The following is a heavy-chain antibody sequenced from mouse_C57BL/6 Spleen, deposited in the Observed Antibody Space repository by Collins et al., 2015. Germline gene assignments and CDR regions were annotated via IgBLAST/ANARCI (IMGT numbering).Heavy chain of an antibody. V-gene: IGHV1-9*01. D-gene: IGHD2-5*01. CDR1: GYTFTGYW. CDR2: ILPGSGNT. CDR3: ASLYSNYGGFFAY. Sequence: QVQLQQSGAELMKPGASVKLSCKATGYTFTGYWIEWVKQRPGHGLEWIGEILPGSGNTNYNEKFKGKATFTADTSSNTAYMQLSSLTTEDSAIYYCASLYSNYGGFFAYWGQGTLVTVSA. J-gene: IGHJ3*01.